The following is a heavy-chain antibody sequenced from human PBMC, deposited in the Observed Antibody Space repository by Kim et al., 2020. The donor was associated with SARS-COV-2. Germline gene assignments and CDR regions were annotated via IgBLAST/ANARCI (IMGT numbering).Heavy chain of an antibody. V-gene: IGHV4-31*03. CDR1: GGSISSGGYY. Sequence: SETLSLTCTVSGGSISSGGYYWSWIRQHPGKGLEWIGYIYYSGSTYYNPSLKSRVTISVDTSKNQFSLKLSSVTAADTAVYYCARDGRGRWFDPWGQGTLVTVSS. CDR2: IYYSGST. CDR3: ARDGRGRWFDP. J-gene: IGHJ5*02.